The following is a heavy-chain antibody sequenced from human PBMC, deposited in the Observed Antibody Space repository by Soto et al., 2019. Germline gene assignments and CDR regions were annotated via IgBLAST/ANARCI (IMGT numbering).Heavy chain of an antibody. CDR2: IYYSGST. D-gene: IGHD2-2*01. V-gene: IGHV4-30-4*01. Sequence: WSWIRQPPGKGLEWIGYIYYSGSTYYNPSLKSRVTISVDTSKNQFSLKLSSVTAADTAVYYRARVHPDIVVVPAAPGSAFDIWGQGTMVTVSS. J-gene: IGHJ3*02. CDR3: ARVHPDIVVVPAAPGSAFDI.